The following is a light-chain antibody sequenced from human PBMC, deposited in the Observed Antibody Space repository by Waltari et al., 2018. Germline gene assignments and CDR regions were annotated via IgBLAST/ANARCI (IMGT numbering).Light chain of an antibody. J-gene: IGKJ1*01. Sequence: EIVLTQSPGTLSLSPGERATLSCRASQRGSSNYLAWYQQKTGQAPRLLIYGASSRATGLPDRFSGSGSGTDFTLTNSRLEPEDFAVYFCQQYGSSPCTFGQGTKVEIK. V-gene: IGKV3-20*01. CDR2: GAS. CDR1: QRGSSNY. CDR3: QQYGSSPCT.